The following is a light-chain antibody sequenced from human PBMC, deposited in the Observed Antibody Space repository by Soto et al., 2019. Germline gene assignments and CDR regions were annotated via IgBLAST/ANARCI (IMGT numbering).Light chain of an antibody. CDR3: QQYTNWTPWT. CDR1: QSVTRD. J-gene: IGKJ1*01. Sequence: EIVMTQSPDTLSVSPGERATLSCRASQSVTRDLAWYQQKPGQAPRLLIYAASTRAAGVPARFSGSGSGTEFTLTISSLQSEDFAVYYCQQYTNWTPWTFGHGTKVKFK. V-gene: IGKV3-15*01. CDR2: AAS.